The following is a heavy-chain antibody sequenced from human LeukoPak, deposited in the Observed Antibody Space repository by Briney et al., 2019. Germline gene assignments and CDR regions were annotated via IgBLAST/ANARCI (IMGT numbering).Heavy chain of an antibody. D-gene: IGHD3-3*01. CDR3: ARDKEAAVDFWSGYYPL. CDR2: IKRDGSER. CDR1: GFLFSSYW. Sequence: GGSLRLSCAASGFLFSSYWMGWVRQAPGKGLEWVANIKRDGSERYYEDSVKGRFAISRDNAQNSLYLQMNSLREEDTAVYYCARDKEAAVDFWSGYYPLWGQGTLVTVPS. V-gene: IGHV3-7*01. J-gene: IGHJ4*02.